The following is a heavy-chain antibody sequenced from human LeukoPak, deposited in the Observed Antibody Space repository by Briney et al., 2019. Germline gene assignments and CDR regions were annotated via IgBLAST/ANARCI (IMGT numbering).Heavy chain of an antibody. V-gene: IGHV3-7*01. CDR3: AREGRVYYYYYYMDV. J-gene: IGHJ6*03. CDR2: IKQDGSEK. CDR1: GFTFSSYW. Sequence: GGSLRLSCAASGFTFSSYWMSWVRQAPGKGLEWVANIKQDGSEKYYVDSVKGRFTISRDNAKNSLYLQMNSLRAEDTAVYYCAREGRVYYYYYYMDVWGKGTTVTISS.